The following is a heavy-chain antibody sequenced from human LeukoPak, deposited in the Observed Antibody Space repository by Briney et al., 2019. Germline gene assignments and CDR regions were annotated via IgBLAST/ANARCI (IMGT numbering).Heavy chain of an antibody. CDR3: ARRPNYGDYVWFDP. Sequence: SETLSLTCTVSGGSISSYYWSWIRQPPGKGLEWIGYIYYSGSTNYNPSLKSRVTISVDTSKNQFSLKLSSVTAADTAVYYCARRPNYGDYVWFDPWGQGTLVTVSS. J-gene: IGHJ5*02. CDR1: GGSISSYY. CDR2: IYYSGST. D-gene: IGHD4-17*01. V-gene: IGHV4-59*01.